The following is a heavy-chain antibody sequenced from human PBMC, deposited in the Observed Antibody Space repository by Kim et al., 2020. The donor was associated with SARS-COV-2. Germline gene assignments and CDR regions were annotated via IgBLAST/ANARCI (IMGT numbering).Heavy chain of an antibody. V-gene: IGHV3-23*01. J-gene: IGHJ4*02. CDR1: GFTFTGYA. CDR2: IDGSDGTT. Sequence: GGSLRLSCTTSGFTFTGYAMSWVRQAPGKGLEWVSSIDGSDGTTYYVDSVKGRFTISRDDSKNTLYLWMTALRADDTAAYYCLKGGWGWIWDHWGQGAQV. CDR3: LKGGWGWIWDH. D-gene: IGHD2-21*01.